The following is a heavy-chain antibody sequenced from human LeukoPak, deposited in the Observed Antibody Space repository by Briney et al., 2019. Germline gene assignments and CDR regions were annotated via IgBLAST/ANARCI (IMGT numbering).Heavy chain of an antibody. D-gene: IGHD3-10*01. CDR3: ARDRRDYYGSGD. CDR2: IIPIFGTA. J-gene: IGHJ4*02. Sequence: SVKVSCKASGGTFSSYAISWVRQAPGQGLEWMGGIIPIFGTAYYAQKFQGRVTITTDESTSTAYMELSSLRSEDTAVYYCARDRRDYYGSGDWGQGTLVTVSS. CDR1: GGTFSSYA. V-gene: IGHV1-69*05.